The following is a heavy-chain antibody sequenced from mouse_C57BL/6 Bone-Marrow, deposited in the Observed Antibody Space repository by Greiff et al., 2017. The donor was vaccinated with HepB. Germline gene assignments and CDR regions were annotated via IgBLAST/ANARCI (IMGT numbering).Heavy chain of an antibody. D-gene: IGHD1-1*01. J-gene: IGHJ3*01. CDR2: INPNYGTT. Sequence: VQLKQSGPELVKPGASVKISCKASGYSFTDYNMNWVKQSNGKSLEWIGVINPNYGTTSYNQKFKGKATLTVDQSSSTAYMQLNSLTSEDSAVYYCAISYYGSSYCWFAYWGQGTLVTVSA. CDR1: GYSFTDYN. CDR3: AISYYGSSYCWFAY. V-gene: IGHV1-39*01.